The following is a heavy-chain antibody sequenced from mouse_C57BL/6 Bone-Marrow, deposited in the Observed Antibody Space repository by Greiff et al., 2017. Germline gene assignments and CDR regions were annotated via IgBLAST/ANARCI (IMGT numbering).Heavy chain of an antibody. V-gene: IGHV5-4*01. D-gene: IGHD2-4*01. CDR1: GFTFSSYA. CDR3: ARDPFYDYDGANAMDY. Sequence: DVQLVESGGGLVKPGGSLKLSCAASGFTFSSYAMSWVRQTPEKRLEWVATISDGGSYTYYPDNVKGRFTISRDNAKNNLYLQMSHLKSEDTAMYYCARDPFYDYDGANAMDYWGQGTSVTVSS. CDR2: ISDGGSYT. J-gene: IGHJ4*01.